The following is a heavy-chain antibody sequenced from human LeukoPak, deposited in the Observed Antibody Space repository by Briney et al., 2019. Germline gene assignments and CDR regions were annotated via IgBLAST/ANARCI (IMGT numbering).Heavy chain of an antibody. J-gene: IGHJ6*03. D-gene: IGHD6-19*01. Sequence: GGSLRLSCAASGFTFSTYRMSWVRQAPGKGLEWVANIKQDGSEKYYVDSVKGRFTISRDNAKNSLYLQMNSLRAEDTAVYYCARDRYSSGWYSIIYYYYYYMDVWGKGTTVTVSS. CDR3: ARDRYSSGWYSIIYYYYYYMDV. V-gene: IGHV3-7*01. CDR2: IKQDGSEK. CDR1: GFTFSTYR.